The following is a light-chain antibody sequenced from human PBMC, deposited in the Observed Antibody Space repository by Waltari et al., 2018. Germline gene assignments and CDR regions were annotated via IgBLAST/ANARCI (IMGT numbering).Light chain of an antibody. CDR3: SSYAGSYTVV. J-gene: IGLJ2*01. V-gene: IGLV2-11*01. Sequence: QSALTQPRPVSGSPGQSVTISCTGTSSDVGGYNYVSWYQQHPGKAPKLMIYDVTKRPSGVPDRFSGSKSGNTASLTISGLQAEDEADYYCSSYAGSYTVVFGGGTKLTVL. CDR1: SSDVGGYNY. CDR2: DVT.